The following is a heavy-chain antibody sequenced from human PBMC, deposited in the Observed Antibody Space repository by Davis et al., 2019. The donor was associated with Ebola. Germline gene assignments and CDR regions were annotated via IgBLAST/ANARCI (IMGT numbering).Heavy chain of an antibody. CDR1: GYTLTELS. Sequence: ASVKVSCKVSGYTLTELSMHWVRQAPGKGLEWMGGFDPEDGETIYAQKFQGRVTMTEDTSTDTAYMELSSLRSEDTAVYYCATGGNSSWYWRDHYYGMDVWGQGTTVTVSS. CDR2: FDPEDGET. D-gene: IGHD6-13*01. V-gene: IGHV1-24*01. J-gene: IGHJ6*02. CDR3: ATGGNSSWYWRDHYYGMDV.